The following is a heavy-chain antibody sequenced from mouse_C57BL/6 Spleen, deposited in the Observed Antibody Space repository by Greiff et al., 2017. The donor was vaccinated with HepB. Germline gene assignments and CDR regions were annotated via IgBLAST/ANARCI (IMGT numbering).Heavy chain of an antibody. CDR3: ARPHGSSYYFDY. Sequence: EVNVVESGGGLVKPGGSLKLSCAASGFTFSSYAMSWVRQTPEKRLEWVATISDGGSYTYYPDNVKGRFTISRDNAKNNLYLQMSHLKSEDTAMYYWARPHGSSYYFDYWGQGTTLTVSS. CDR1: GFTFSSYA. V-gene: IGHV5-4*03. D-gene: IGHD1-1*01. CDR2: ISDGGSYT. J-gene: IGHJ2*01.